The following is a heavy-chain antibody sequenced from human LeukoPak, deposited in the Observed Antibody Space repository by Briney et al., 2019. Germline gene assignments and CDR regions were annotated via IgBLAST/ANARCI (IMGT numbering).Heavy chain of an antibody. Sequence: GGSLRLSCTASGFSFSSYGMHWVRQAPGKGLEWVAFIRYDGSDKYYADSVKGRFTISRDDSKNMLYLQMNSLRAEDTALYYCAKSGIFQGYYFYYMDVWGKGTTVTISS. CDR3: AKSGIFQGYYFYYMDV. CDR1: GFSFSSYG. V-gene: IGHV3-30*02. CDR2: IRYDGSDK. D-gene: IGHD2-15*01. J-gene: IGHJ6*03.